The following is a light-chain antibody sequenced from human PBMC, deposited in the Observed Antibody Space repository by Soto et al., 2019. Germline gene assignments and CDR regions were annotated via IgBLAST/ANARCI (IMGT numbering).Light chain of an antibody. CDR3: QQYNSYWT. CDR2: KAS. J-gene: IGKJ1*01. V-gene: IGKV1-5*03. Sequence: DIQMTQSPSTLSASVGDRVTITCRASQSISSWLAWYQQKPGKAPKLLIYKASSLQSGVPSRFSGSGSGTELTLTISSLQPDDVATYYCQQYNSYWTFGQGTKVEV. CDR1: QSISSW.